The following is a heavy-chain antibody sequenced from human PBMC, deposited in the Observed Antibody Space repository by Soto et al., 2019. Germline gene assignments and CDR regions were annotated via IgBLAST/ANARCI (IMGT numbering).Heavy chain of an antibody. Sequence: KPSETLSLTCTVSGGSVSSGSYYWSWIRQPPGKGLEWIGYIYYSGSTNYNPSLKSRVTISVDTSKNQFSLKLSSVTAADTAVYYCARAGSGAARKMSYWFDPWGQGTLVTVSS. V-gene: IGHV4-61*01. CDR1: GGSVSSGSYY. CDR2: IYYSGST. D-gene: IGHD6-6*01. J-gene: IGHJ5*02. CDR3: ARAGSGAARKMSYWFDP.